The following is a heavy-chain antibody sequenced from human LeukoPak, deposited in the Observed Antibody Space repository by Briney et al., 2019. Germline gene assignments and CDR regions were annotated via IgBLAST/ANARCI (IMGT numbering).Heavy chain of an antibody. D-gene: IGHD3-10*01. CDR2: FYNSGKT. CDR3: ARGAAYYYGSGRSWFDP. Sequence: SETLSPTCTVSDSSITSDFYWGWLRQPPGKGLEWIGSFYNSGKTYYKPSLESRVTISMDTSKRQFSLKVSSVTAADTAVYYCARGAAYYYGSGRSWFDPWGQGTLVTVSS. CDR1: DSSITSDFY. J-gene: IGHJ5*02. V-gene: IGHV4-38-2*02.